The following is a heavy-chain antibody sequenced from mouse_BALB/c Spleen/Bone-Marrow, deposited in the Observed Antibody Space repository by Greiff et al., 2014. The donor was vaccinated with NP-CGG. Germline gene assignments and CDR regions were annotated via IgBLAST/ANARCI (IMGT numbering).Heavy chain of an antibody. Sequence: VKVVESGAELVRPGTSVKVSCKASGHAFTNYLLEWVKQRPGQGLEWIGAINPGSGGTKYNEKFKGKATLTVDKSSSTAYMQLSSLTSDDSAVYFCARRNRDYYAMDYWGQGTSVTVSS. CDR2: INPGSGGT. V-gene: IGHV1-54*01. CDR1: GHAFTNYL. J-gene: IGHJ4*01. CDR3: ARRNRDYYAMDY.